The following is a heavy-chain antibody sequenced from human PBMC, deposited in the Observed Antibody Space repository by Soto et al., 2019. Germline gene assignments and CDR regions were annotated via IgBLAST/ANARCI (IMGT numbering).Heavy chain of an antibody. D-gene: IGHD1-1*01. CDR1: GLPFRGDA. CDR3: ARSEMTYNWND. J-gene: IGHJ4*02. V-gene: IGHV3-23*01. CDR2: ISGSGEMT. Sequence: EVQLLESGGDLVQPGGSLRLACEAFGLPFRGDAMSWFRQAQGKGLEWVSSISGSGEMTHYAESVKGRFTISRDNSKNTLYLQMESLRAEDTALYYCARSEMTYNWNDWGQGTLVTVSS.